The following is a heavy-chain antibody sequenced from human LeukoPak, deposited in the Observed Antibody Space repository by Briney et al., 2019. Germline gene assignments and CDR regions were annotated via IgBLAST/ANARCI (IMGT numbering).Heavy chain of an antibody. CDR3: ARGQYDYGDPMDY. D-gene: IGHD4-17*01. J-gene: IGHJ4*02. V-gene: IGHV1-8*01. CDR1: GYTFTSYD. CDR2: MNPNSGNT. Sequence: ASVKVSCKASGYTFTSYDINRVRQAPGQGLEWMGWMNPNSGNTGYAQKFQGRVTMTRNTSISTAYMELSSLRSEDTAVYYCARGQYDYGDPMDYWGQGTLVTVSS.